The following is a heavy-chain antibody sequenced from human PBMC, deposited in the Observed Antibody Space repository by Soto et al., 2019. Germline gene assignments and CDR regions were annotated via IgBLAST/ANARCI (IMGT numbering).Heavy chain of an antibody. D-gene: IGHD6-6*01. CDR3: ARDLPSRIAARDKGRYNWFDP. J-gene: IGHJ5*02. V-gene: IGHV1-18*01. CDR2: ISAYNGNT. CDR1: GYTFTSYG. Sequence: ASVKVSCKASGYTFTSYGISWVRQAPGQGLEWMGWISAYNGNTNYAQKLQGRVTMTTDTSTSTAYMELRSLRSDDTAVYYCARDLPSRIAARDKGRYNWFDPWGQGTLVTVSS.